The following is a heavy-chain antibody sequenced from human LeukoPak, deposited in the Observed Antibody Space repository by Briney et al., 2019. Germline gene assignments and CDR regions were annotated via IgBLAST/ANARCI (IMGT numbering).Heavy chain of an antibody. Sequence: ASVKVSCKASGYTFTSYYMLWVRQAPGQGLEWMGIINPSGGSTSYAQKFQGRVTMTRDTSTSTVYMELSSLRSEDTAVYYCARVNYGDYGVGYWGQGTLVTVSS. V-gene: IGHV1-46*01. J-gene: IGHJ4*02. D-gene: IGHD4-17*01. CDR1: GYTFTSYY. CDR2: INPSGGST. CDR3: ARVNYGDYGVGY.